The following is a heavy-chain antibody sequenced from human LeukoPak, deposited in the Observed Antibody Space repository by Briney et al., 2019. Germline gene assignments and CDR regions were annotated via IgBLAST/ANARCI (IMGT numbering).Heavy chain of an antibody. CDR3: ARRGWIGVTGTVVGWFDP. CDR2: INPNSGDT. V-gene: IGHV1-2*02. J-gene: IGHJ5*02. CDR1: GYSFTSYY. Sequence: ASVKVSCKASGYSFTSYYMHWVRQAPGQGLEWMGWINPNSGDTNYAQKFQGRVTMTRDTSISTAHMELSRLRSDDTAVYYCARRGWIGVTGTVVGWFDPWGQGTLVTVSS. D-gene: IGHD6-19*01.